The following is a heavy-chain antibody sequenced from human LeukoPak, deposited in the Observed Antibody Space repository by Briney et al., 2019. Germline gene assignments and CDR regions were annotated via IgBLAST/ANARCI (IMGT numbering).Heavy chain of an antibody. Sequence: GASVKVSCKASGSTFSSYAISWVQQAPGQGLEWMGGIIPIFGTANYAQKFQGRVTITADESTSTAYMELSSLRSEDTAVYYCARGHCSSTSCYWFGYYYYGMDVWGQGTTVTVSS. J-gene: IGHJ6*02. V-gene: IGHV1-69*01. CDR2: IIPIFGTA. D-gene: IGHD2-2*01. CDR1: GSTFSSYA. CDR3: ARGHCSSTSCYWFGYYYYGMDV.